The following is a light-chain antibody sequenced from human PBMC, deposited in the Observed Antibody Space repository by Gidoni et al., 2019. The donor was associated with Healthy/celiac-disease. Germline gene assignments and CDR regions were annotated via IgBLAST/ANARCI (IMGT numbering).Light chain of an antibody. J-gene: IGKJ4*01. V-gene: IGKV3-11*01. CDR3: QQRSNWPPA. CDR2: DAS. Sequence: EIVFTQSPATLSLSPGERATLSCRASPSVSSYLAWYQQKPGQAPRLLIYDASNRATGIPARFSGSGSGTDFTLTISSLEPEDFAVYYCQQRSNWPPAFGGGTKVEIK. CDR1: PSVSSY.